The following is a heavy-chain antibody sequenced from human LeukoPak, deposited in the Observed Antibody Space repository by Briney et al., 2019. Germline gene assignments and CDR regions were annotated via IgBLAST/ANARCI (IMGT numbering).Heavy chain of an antibody. Sequence: PGGSLRLSCAASGFTVSSNYMSWVRQAPGKGLEWVSVIYSGGTTYYADSVKGRFTISRDNSKNTLYLQMNSLRAEDTAVYYCARGPMSGSYYIDYWGQGTLVTVSS. D-gene: IGHD1-26*01. CDR1: GFTVSSNY. V-gene: IGHV3-66*01. CDR2: IYSGGTT. J-gene: IGHJ4*02. CDR3: ARGPMSGSYYIDY.